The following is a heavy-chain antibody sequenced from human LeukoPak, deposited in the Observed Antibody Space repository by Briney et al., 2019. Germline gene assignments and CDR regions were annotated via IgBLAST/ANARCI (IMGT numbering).Heavy chain of an antibody. D-gene: IGHD3-22*01. Sequence: GGSLRLSCAASGFTIIKYWMSWVRQAPGKGLEWVANINQGGSEKDYVDSVEGRFTISRDNAKNSLFLQMNSLRAEDTALYYCVPHYFDSSGYYHGYWGQGTLVTVSS. CDR2: INQGGSEK. V-gene: IGHV3-7*01. CDR1: GFTIIKYW. CDR3: VPHYFDSSGYYHGY. J-gene: IGHJ4*02.